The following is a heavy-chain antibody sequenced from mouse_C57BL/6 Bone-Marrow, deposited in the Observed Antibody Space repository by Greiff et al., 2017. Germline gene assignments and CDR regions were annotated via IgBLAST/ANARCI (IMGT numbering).Heavy chain of an antibody. CDR3: TRSAY. V-gene: IGHV14-4*01. CDR1: GFNIKDDY. CDR2: IDPENGDT. J-gene: IGHJ3*01. Sequence: EVQLQESGAELVRPGASVKLSCTASGFNIKDDYMHWVKQRPEQGLEWIGWIDPENGDTAYASKFQGKATITVDTSSNTAYLQLSSLTSEDTAVYYCTRSAYWGQGTLVTVSA.